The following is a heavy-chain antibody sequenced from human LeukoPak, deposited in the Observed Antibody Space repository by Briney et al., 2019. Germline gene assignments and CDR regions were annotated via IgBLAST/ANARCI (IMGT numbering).Heavy chain of an antibody. CDR3: ARDRPAFNYYGSGNDAFDI. CDR1: GFTFTDST. CDR2: IRSKTNSYAT. Sequence: PGGSLKLSCAASGFTFTDSTIHWVRQASGKGPEWVGRIRSKTNSYATAYAASVKGRFTISRDDSKNTAYLQMNSLRAEDTAVYYCARDRPAFNYYGSGNDAFDIWGQGTMVTVSS. V-gene: IGHV3-73*01. D-gene: IGHD3-10*01. J-gene: IGHJ3*02.